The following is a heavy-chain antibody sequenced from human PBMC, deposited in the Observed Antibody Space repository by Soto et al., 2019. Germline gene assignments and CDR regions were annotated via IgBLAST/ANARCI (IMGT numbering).Heavy chain of an antibody. CDR2: IRSKAYGGTT. J-gene: IGHJ4*02. D-gene: IGHD6-19*01. Sequence: PGGSLRLSCTASGFTFGDYAMSWVRQAPGTGLEWVGFIRSKAYGGTTEYAASVKGRFTISRDDSKSIAYLQMNRLKTEDTAVYYCTTTLSSSGWYYFDYWGPGTMVTVSS. V-gene: IGHV3-49*04. CDR3: TTTLSSSGWYYFDY. CDR1: GFTFGDYA.